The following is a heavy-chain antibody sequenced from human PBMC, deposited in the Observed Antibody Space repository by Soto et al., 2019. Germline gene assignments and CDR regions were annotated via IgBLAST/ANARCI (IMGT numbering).Heavy chain of an antibody. CDR2: INHSGST. D-gene: IGHD2-2*02. CDR3: ARIPNCSSTSCYRAYYYYYGMDV. Sequence: SETLSLTCAVYGGSFSGYYWSWIRQPPGKGLEWIGEINHSGSTKYNPSLKSRVTISVDTSKNQFSLKLSSVTAADTAVYYCARIPNCSSTSCYRAYYYYYGMDVWGQGTTVTVSS. CDR1: GGSFSGYY. V-gene: IGHV4-34*01. J-gene: IGHJ6*02.